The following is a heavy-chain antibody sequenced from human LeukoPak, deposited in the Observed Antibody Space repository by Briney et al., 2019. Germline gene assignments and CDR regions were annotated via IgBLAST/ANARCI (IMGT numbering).Heavy chain of an antibody. V-gene: IGHV3-53*01. D-gene: IGHD2-15*01. Sequence: GGSLRLSCAASGFTVSSNYMSWVRQAPGKGLEWVSVIYSGGSTYYADSVKGRLTISRDNSKNTLYLQMNSLRAEDTAVYYCARDLGVVVAAYIFDYWGQGTLVTVSS. CDR2: IYSGGST. CDR3: ARDLGVVVAAYIFDY. CDR1: GFTVSSNY. J-gene: IGHJ4*02.